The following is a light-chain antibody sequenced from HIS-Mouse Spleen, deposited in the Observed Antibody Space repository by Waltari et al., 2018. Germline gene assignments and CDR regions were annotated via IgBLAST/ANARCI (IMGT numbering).Light chain of an antibody. Sequence: SYELTQPPSVSVSPGQTARITCSGDALPKKYAYWSQQKSGQAPVLVIYEDSKRPSGIPERFSGSSSGTMAILTISGAQVEDEADYYCYSTDSSGNHRGVFGGGTKLTVL. J-gene: IGLJ2*01. CDR1: ALPKKY. CDR3: YSTDSSGNHRGV. CDR2: EDS. V-gene: IGLV3-10*01.